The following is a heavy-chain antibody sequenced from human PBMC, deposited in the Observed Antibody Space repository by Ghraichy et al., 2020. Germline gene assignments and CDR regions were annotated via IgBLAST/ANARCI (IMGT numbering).Heavy chain of an antibody. V-gene: IGHV1-2*02. CDR3: ARGRLLLEGFGTYYGMDV. CDR1: GYTFTGYY. J-gene: IGHJ6*02. CDR2: INPNSGAT. Sequence: ASVKVSCKASGYTFTGYYIHWVRQAPGQGLEWMGWINPNSGATNYAQKFQGRVTLTRDTSISTAYMDLSRLRSDDTAVYYCARGRLLLEGFGTYYGMDVWGQGTTVTVSS. D-gene: IGHD3-10*01.